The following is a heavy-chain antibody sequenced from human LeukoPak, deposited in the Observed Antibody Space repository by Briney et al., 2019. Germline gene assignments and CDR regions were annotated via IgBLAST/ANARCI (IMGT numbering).Heavy chain of an antibody. CDR1: GFTFNNYW. CDR2: IKEDGSQI. CDR3: AKRGVVIRVILVGFHKEAYYFES. V-gene: IGHV3-7*03. D-gene: IGHD3/OR15-3a*01. J-gene: IGHJ4*02. Sequence: PGGSLRLSCAGTGFTFNNYWMNWVRQAPGKGLEWVANIKEDGSQIYYVDSVKGRFTISRDNAKNTLYLQMNSLRAEDTAVYFCAKRGVVIRVILVGFHKEAYYFESWGQGALVTVSS.